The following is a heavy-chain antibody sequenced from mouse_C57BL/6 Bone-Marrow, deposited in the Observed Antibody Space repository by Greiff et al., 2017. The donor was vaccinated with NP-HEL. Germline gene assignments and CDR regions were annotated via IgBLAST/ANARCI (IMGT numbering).Heavy chain of an antibody. V-gene: IGHV1-76*01. CDR2: IYPGSGNT. D-gene: IGHD2-5*01. J-gene: IGHJ2*01. CDR3: ARDSNCFDY. CDR1: GYTFTDYY. Sequence: LQESGAELVRPGASVKLSCKASGYTFTDYYINWVKQRPGQGLEWIARIYPGSGNTYYNEKFKGKATLTAEKSSSTAYMQLSSLTSEDSAVYFCARDSNCFDYWGQGTTLTVSS.